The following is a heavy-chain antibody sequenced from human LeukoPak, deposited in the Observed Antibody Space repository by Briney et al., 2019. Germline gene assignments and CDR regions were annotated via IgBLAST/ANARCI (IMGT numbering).Heavy chain of an antibody. CDR2: INHSGST. V-gene: IGHV4-34*01. Sequence: PSETLSLTCAVYGGSFSGYYWSWIRQPPGKGLEWIGEINHSGSTNYNPSLKSRVTISVDTSKNQFSLKLSSVTAADTAVYYCARILKNSGYDPGIFDYWGQGTLVTVSS. CDR3: ARILKNSGYDPGIFDY. D-gene: IGHD5-12*01. J-gene: IGHJ4*02. CDR1: GGSFSGYY.